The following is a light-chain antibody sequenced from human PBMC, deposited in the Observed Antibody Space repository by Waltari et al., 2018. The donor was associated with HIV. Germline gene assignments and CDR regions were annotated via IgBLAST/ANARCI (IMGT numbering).Light chain of an antibody. CDR1: NSNIGANT. V-gene: IGLV1-44*01. Sequence: QSVMTQPPSASGTLGQRLTISCSGSNSNIGANTVSWYQHLPGTASKLLIYSDDQRPSGVPGRFSGSKSGTSASLAISGLQSEDEADYYCGVWDDGLNGPEFGGGTKLTVL. CDR3: GVWDDGLNGPE. J-gene: IGLJ3*02. CDR2: SDD.